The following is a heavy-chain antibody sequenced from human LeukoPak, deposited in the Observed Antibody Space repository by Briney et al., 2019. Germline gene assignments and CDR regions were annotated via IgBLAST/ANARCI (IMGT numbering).Heavy chain of an antibody. J-gene: IGHJ4*02. Sequence: QTGGSLRLSCAASGITVSDNFMTWVRQAPGKGLEWVSVMYPSGVTYYADSVKGRFTMSRDNAKKSLYLQMNSLRAEDTAVYYCATPGLLGYCSSAICAPPGYWGQGTLVTVSS. CDR1: GITVSDNF. CDR2: MYPSGVT. V-gene: IGHV3-53*01. CDR3: ATPGLLGYCSSAICAPPGY. D-gene: IGHD2-2*01.